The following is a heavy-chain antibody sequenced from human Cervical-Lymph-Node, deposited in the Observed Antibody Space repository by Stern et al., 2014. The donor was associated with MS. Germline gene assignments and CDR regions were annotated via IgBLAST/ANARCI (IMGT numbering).Heavy chain of an antibody. CDR1: CGSISSGGYY. CDR2: IYYSGST. J-gene: IGHJ4*02. CDR3: ARVSYDFWSGYYTVDY. D-gene: IGHD3-3*01. Sequence: QVQLQESGPGLVTPSQTLSLTCTVSCGSISSGGYYWSWIRQHPGKGLEWIGYIYYSGSTYYNPSLKSRVTISVDTSKNQFSLKLSSVTAADTAVYYCARVSYDFWSGYYTVDYWGQGTLVTVSS. V-gene: IGHV4-31*03.